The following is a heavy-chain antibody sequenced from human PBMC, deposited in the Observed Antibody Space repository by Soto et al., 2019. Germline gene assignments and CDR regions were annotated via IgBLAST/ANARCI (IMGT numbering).Heavy chain of an antibody. CDR3: AREFMAGGMDV. CDR1: GYSISSGYY. CDR2: IYHSGST. J-gene: IGHJ6*02. V-gene: IGHV4-38-2*02. D-gene: IGHD3-10*01. Sequence: PSETLSLTCAVSGYSISSGYYWGWIRQPPGKGLEWIGSIYHSGSTYYNPSLKSRVTISVDTSKNQFSLKLSSVTAADTAVYYCAREFMAGGMDVWGQGTTVTVSS.